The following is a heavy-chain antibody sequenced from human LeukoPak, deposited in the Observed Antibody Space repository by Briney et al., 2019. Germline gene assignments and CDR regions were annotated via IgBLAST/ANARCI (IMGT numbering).Heavy chain of an antibody. D-gene: IGHD3-22*01. CDR1: GYTFTGYY. Sequence: ASVKVSCKASGYTFTGYYMHWVRQAPGQGLEWMGWISAYNGNTNYAQKLQGRVTMTTDTSTSTAYMELRSLRSDDTAVYYCARPNADSSGYDYWGQGTLVTVSS. V-gene: IGHV1-18*04. CDR3: ARPNADSSGYDY. CDR2: ISAYNGNT. J-gene: IGHJ4*02.